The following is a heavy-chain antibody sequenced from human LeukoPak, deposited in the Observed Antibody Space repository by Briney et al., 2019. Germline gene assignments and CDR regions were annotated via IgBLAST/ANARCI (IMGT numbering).Heavy chain of an antibody. V-gene: IGHV4-34*01. CDR1: GGSFSGYY. Sequence: SETLSLTCAVYGGSFSGYYWSWIRQPPGKGLEWIGEINHSGSTNYNPSLKSRVTISVDTSKNQFSLKLSSVTAADTAVYYCARGSSSWLDYWGQGTLVTVSS. D-gene: IGHD6-13*01. CDR2: INHSGST. CDR3: ARGSSSWLDY. J-gene: IGHJ4*02.